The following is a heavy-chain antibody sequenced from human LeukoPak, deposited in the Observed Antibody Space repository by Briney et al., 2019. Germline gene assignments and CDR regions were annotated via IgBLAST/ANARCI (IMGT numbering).Heavy chain of an antibody. CDR3: ARDLYYASSGGALHI. J-gene: IGHJ3*02. V-gene: IGHV1-46*01. CDR1: GYTSTNYY. CDR2: INPSGGST. D-gene: IGHD3-22*01. Sequence: ASVKISCKASGYTSTNYYMNWVRQAPGQGLEWMGMINPSGGSTSYAQKFQGRVTMTGDTSTSTVYMELSSLRSEDTAIYYCARDLYYASSGGALHIWGQGTLFTVPS.